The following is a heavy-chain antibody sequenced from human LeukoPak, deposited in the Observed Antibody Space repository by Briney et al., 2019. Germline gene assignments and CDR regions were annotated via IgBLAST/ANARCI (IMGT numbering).Heavy chain of an antibody. CDR1: GYTFTGYY. Sequence: GASVKVSCKASGYTFTGYYIHWVRQAPGQGLEWMGGIIPIFGTANYAQKFQGRVTITADESTSTAYMELSSLRSEDTAVYYCATDPRSLLYNSSGHHAFDIWGQGTMVTVSS. CDR2: IIPIFGTA. CDR3: ATDPRSLLYNSSGHHAFDI. J-gene: IGHJ3*02. V-gene: IGHV1-69*13. D-gene: IGHD3-22*01.